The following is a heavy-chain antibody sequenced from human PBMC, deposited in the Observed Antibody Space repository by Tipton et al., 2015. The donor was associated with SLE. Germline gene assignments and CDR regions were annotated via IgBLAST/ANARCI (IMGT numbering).Heavy chain of an antibody. CDR3: ARDCMVRGVRAFDI. D-gene: IGHD3-10*01. J-gene: IGHJ3*02. V-gene: IGHV4-61*02. CDR2: IYTSGST. CDR1: GGSISSGSYY. Sequence: TLSLTCTVSGGSISSGSYYWSWIRQPAGKGLEWIGRIYTSGSTNYNPSLKSRVTISVDTSKNQFSLKLSSVTAADTAVYYCARDCMVRGVRAFDIWGQGTMVTVSS.